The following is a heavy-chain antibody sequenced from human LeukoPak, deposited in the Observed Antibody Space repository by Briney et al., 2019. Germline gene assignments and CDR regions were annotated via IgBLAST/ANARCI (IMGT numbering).Heavy chain of an antibody. Sequence: GASVTVSCKASGYSFTGYYMHWVRQAPGQGLEWMGWINPDSGGTKYAQRFQGRVTMTRDTSIRTAYMELSGLRSDDTAVYYCARDVDGEIIAATYWGQGTLVTVSS. V-gene: IGHV1-2*02. CDR2: INPDSGGT. D-gene: IGHD2-15*01. CDR1: GYSFTGYY. J-gene: IGHJ4*02. CDR3: ARDVDGEIIAATY.